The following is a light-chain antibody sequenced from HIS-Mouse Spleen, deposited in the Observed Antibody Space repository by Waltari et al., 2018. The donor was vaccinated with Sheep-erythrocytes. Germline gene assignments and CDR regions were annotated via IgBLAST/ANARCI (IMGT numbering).Light chain of an antibody. CDR1: SRDVGGSTY. Sequence: QSALTHPRSVSGPPGQSVTLSSPGTSRDVGGSTYFSWYQQHPGKAPKLMIYDVSKRPSGVPDRFSGSKSGNTASLTISGLQAEDEADYYCCSYAGSYNHVFATGTKVTVL. J-gene: IGLJ1*01. CDR3: CSYAGSYNHV. V-gene: IGLV2-11*01. CDR2: DVS.